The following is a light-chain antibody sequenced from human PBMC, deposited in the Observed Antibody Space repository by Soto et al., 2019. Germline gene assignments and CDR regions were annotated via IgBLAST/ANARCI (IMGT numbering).Light chain of an antibody. CDR1: SSNIGNNY. Sequence: QSVLTQPPSVAAAPGQKVTISCSGTSSNIGNNYVSWYQQLPGTAPELLIYENNKRPSGIPDRFSGSKSGTSATLGITGLQTGDEADYYCGAWDGSLNAGVFGGGTKLTVL. CDR2: ENN. V-gene: IGLV1-51*02. J-gene: IGLJ3*02. CDR3: GAWDGSLNAGV.